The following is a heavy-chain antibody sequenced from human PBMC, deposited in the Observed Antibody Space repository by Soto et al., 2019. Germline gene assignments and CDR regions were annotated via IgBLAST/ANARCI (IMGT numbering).Heavy chain of an antibody. CDR3: ARAPTEYIWGSYLRYFEY. Sequence: EVQMLESGGGLVQPGGSLRLSCAASGFPFSNYAMTWVRQAPGKVLEWVSGISGNTGHAFYADSVEGRFTISRDNSKNTLSLQMDNLRAEDTAVYYCARAPTEYIWGSYLRYFEYWGRGTLVTVSS. CDR1: GFPFSNYA. CDR2: ISGNTGHA. D-gene: IGHD3-16*02. J-gene: IGHJ4*02. V-gene: IGHV3-23*01.